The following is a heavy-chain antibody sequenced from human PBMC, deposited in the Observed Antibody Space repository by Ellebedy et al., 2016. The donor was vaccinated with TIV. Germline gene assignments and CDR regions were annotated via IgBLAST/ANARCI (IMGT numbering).Heavy chain of an antibody. V-gene: IGHV3-21*01. D-gene: IGHD6-13*01. CDR1: GFTFSSYT. CDR2: ITSDGTFI. CDR3: TRERLAIAAAFDY. J-gene: IGHJ4*02. Sequence: GESLKISCAASGFTFSSYTMNWVRQAPGKGLEWVSSITSDGTFIYYADSVKGRFTISRDNARNSLYLQINSLTAEDTAVYYCTRERLAIAAAFDYWGQGTLVTVSS.